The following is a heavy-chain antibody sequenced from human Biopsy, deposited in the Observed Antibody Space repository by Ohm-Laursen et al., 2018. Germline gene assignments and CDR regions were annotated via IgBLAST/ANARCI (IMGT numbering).Heavy chain of an antibody. CDR1: VYTFITYY. CDR2: INPSGGST. J-gene: IGHJ4*02. V-gene: IGHV1-46*01. CDR3: ARDRIGGRGDPPDH. Sequence: AASVKVSCKAFVYTFITYYVNWVRQAPGQGLEWMGKINPSGGSTSYAQKFQGRVTMTRDTSTTTVYMELSSLRSEDTAVYYCARDRIGGRGDPPDHWGQGTLVTVSS. D-gene: IGHD3-10*01.